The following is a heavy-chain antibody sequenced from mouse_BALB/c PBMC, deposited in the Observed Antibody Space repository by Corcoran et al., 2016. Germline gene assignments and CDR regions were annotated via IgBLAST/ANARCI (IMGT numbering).Heavy chain of an antibody. Sequence: EVMLQQSGPEMEKPGASVKIRWKASGYPFTDCNMDWVKQSHGKSLEWFGDMNPNNGGTIYNQKFKGKATLNGDKSSSTAYMELRSLTSEDTAVYYCARRNLAMDYWGQGTSVTVSS. J-gene: IGHJ4*01. CDR1: GYPFTDCN. CDR2: MNPNNGGT. V-gene: IGHV1-18*01. CDR3: ARRNLAMDY.